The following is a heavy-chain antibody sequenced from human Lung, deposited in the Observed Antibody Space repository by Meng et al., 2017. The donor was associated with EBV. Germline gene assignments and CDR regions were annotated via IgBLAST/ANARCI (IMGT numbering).Heavy chain of an antibody. CDR2: IIPIFGTA. J-gene: IGHJ4*02. Sequence: QVPLVQSGAEVKKPGSSVKVSCKASGGTFSSYAISWVRQAPGRGLEWMGGIIPIFGTANYAQKFQGRVTITADKSTSTAYMELSSLRSEDTAVYYCTRKGNYYDSSGYYYFDYWGQGTLVTVSS. V-gene: IGHV1-69*06. CDR1: GGTFSSYA. CDR3: TRKGNYYDSSGYYYFDY. D-gene: IGHD3-22*01.